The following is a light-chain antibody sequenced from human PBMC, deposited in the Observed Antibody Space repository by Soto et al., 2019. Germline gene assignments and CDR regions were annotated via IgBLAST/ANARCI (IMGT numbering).Light chain of an antibody. CDR1: QSISTY. Sequence: DIQMTQSQSSLSASVGNRVTITCRASQSISTYLNWYQKKPGKAPNLLIYDASRLQSGVPSRFSGSGSGTEFTLTISSLQPDDFATYYCQQYNSYSWTFGQGTKVDIK. V-gene: IGKV1-5*01. CDR3: QQYNSYSWT. J-gene: IGKJ1*01. CDR2: DAS.